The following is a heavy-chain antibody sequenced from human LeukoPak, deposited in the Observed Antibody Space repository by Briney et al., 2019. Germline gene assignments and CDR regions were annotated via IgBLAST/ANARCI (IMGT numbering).Heavy chain of an antibody. CDR1: GYSISSGYY. CDR2: IYHSGST. V-gene: IGHV4-38-2*02. D-gene: IGHD5-12*01. Sequence: SETLSLTCTVSGYSISSGYYWGWIRQPPGKGLEWIGSIYHSGSTYYNPSLKIRVTISVDTSKNQFSLKLSSVTAADTAVYYCARRYREFDYWGQGTLVTVSS. J-gene: IGHJ4*02. CDR3: ARRYREFDY.